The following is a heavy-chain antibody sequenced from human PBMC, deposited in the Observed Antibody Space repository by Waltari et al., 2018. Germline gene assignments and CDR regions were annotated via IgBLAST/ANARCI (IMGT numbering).Heavy chain of an antibody. CDR1: GFTFSSYS. D-gene: IGHD6-13*01. CDR2: ISSSSSYI. CDR3: AREVAAAGNFDY. V-gene: IGHV3-21*01. Sequence: EVQLVESGGGLVKPGGSLRLSCAASGFTFSSYSMNWVRQAPGKGLEWVSSISSSSSYIYYADSVKGRFTISRDNAKNSLYLQMNSLRAEDTAVYYCAREVAAAGNFDYWGQGTLVTVSS. J-gene: IGHJ4*02.